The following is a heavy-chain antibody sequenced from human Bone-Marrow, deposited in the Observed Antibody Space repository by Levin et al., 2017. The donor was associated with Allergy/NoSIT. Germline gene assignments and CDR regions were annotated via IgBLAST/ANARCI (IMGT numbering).Heavy chain of an antibody. CDR3: ARDPLWFGESDAFDM. CDR2: ISSSSSTI. D-gene: IGHD3-10*01. V-gene: IGHV3-48*01. CDR1: GFTFSSYS. Sequence: GGSLRLSCVASGFTFSSYSMNWVRQAPGKGLEWVSDISSSSSTIYYADSVKGRFTISRDNAKNSLYLQMNSLRAEDTAVYYCARDPLWFGESDAFDMWGQGTMVTVSS. J-gene: IGHJ3*02.